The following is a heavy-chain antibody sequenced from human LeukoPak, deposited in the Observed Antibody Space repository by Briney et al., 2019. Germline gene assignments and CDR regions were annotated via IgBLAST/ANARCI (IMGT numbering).Heavy chain of an antibody. CDR1: GFTVSSNY. CDR2: IYSGGST. J-gene: IGHJ3*02. CDR3: ARASVTVSNAFDI. Sequence: PGGSLRLSCAASGFTVSSNYMSWVRQAPGKGLEWVSVIYSGGSTYYADSVKGRFTISRDNSKNTLYLQMNSLRAEDTAVYYCARASVTVSNAFDIWGQGTMVTVSS. V-gene: IGHV3-66*01. D-gene: IGHD4-17*01.